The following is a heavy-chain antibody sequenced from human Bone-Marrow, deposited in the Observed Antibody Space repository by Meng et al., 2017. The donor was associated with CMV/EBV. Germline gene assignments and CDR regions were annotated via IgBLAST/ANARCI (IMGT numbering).Heavy chain of an antibody. J-gene: IGHJ6*02. CDR1: GYSFNGYY. CDR3: ARGAPAAILAYYYYYGMDV. D-gene: IGHD2-2*02. V-gene: IGHV1-2*02. CDR2: INPKSGGT. Sequence: SVKVSCKASGYSFNGYYIHWVRQAPGQGLEWMGWINPKSGGTNYAQKFQGRVTMTRDTSISTAYMELSRLRSDDTAVYYCARGAPAAILAYYYYYGMDVWGQGTTVTVSS.